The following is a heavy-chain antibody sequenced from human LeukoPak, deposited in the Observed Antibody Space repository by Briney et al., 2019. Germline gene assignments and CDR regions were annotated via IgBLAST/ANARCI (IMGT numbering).Heavy chain of an antibody. CDR1: GFTFSSYW. D-gene: IGHD3-3*01. J-gene: IGHJ4*02. Sequence: PGGSLRLSCAASGFTFSSYWMSWVRQAPGKGLEWVASIKHDGSEKYYVDSVRGRFTISRDNTKNLLYLQMSSLRAEDTAVYYCATDRGWRTSGYYLYYFEYWGQGTLVIFSS. V-gene: IGHV3-7*01. CDR3: ATDRGWRTSGYYLYYFEY. CDR2: IKHDGSEK.